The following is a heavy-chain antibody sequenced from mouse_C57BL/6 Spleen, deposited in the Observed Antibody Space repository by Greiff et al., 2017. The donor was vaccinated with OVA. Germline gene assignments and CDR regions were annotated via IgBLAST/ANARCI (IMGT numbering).Heavy chain of an antibody. CDR3: ARSDDYDVGYAMDY. J-gene: IGHJ4*01. D-gene: IGHD2-4*01. Sequence: QLQQSGPELVKPGASVKISCKASGYSFTDYNMNWVKQSNGKSLEWIGVINPNHGTTSYNQKFKGKATLTVDQSSSTAYMQLNSLTSEDSSVYYCARSDDYDVGYAMDYWGQGTSVTVSS. V-gene: IGHV1-39*01. CDR1: GYSFTDYN. CDR2: INPNHGTT.